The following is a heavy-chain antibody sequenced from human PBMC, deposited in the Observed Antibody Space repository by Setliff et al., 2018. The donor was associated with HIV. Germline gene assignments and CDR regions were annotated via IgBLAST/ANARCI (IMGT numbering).Heavy chain of an antibody. Sequence: SVKVSRKASGYTFTSYPMHWVRQAPGQGLEWMGVINTSGGSAGYAEKFRGRVTMTRDTSTSTVYMDLRNLRSEDTAVYYCARNQGDSGGWYAGDYWGHGTLVTVSS. V-gene: IGHV1-46*01. CDR3: ARNQGDSGGWYAGDY. D-gene: IGHD6-19*01. CDR1: GYTFTSYP. J-gene: IGHJ4*01. CDR2: INTSGGSA.